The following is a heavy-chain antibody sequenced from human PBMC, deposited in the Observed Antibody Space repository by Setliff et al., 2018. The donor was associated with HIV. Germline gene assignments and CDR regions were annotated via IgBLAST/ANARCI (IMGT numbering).Heavy chain of an antibody. D-gene: IGHD3-16*02. J-gene: IGHJ4*02. CDR2: IIPIFGTA. V-gene: IGHV1-69*06. CDR3: ARAYYDSVWGSHRYRFYYFDY. CDR1: GGTFSSQT. Sequence: SVKVSCKASGGTFSSQTISWVRQAPGQGLEWVGGIIPIFGTANYAQKFQGRVTMTRDTSTSSVYMELRSLRSEDTAVYYCARAYYDSVWGSHRYRFYYFDYWGQGSLVTVSS.